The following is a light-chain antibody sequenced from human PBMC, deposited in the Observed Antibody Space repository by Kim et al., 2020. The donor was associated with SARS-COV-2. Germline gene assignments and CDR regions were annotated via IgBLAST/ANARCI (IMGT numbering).Light chain of an antibody. J-gene: IGLJ1*01. CDR1: SSNSGNKY. CDR3: GTWDSSLSAYV. V-gene: IGLV1-51*01. CDR2: DNN. Sequence: GQKVNISCSGRSSNSGNKYVSWYQQLPGTAPKLLIYDNNKRPSGIPDRFSGSKSGTSATLGITGLQTGDEADYYCGTWDSSLSAYVFGTGTKVTVL.